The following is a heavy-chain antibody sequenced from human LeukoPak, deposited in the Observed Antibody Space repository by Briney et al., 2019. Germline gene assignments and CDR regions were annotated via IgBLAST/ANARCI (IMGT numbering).Heavy chain of an antibody. Sequence: SVKVSCKASGGTFSSYAISWVRQAPGQGLEWMGRIIPIFGTANYAQKFQGRVTITTDESTSTAYMELSSLRSEDTAVYYCASSSGSWYYFDYWGQGTLVTVSS. CDR1: GGTFSSYA. CDR2: IIPIFGTA. D-gene: IGHD6-13*01. V-gene: IGHV1-69*05. J-gene: IGHJ4*02. CDR3: ASSSGSWYYFDY.